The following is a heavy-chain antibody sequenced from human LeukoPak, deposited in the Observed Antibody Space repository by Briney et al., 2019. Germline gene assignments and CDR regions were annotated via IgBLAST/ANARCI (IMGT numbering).Heavy chain of an antibody. Sequence: ASVKVSCKASGYTFTSYGISWVRQAPGQGLEWMGWISAYNGNTNYAQKLQGRVTMTTDTSTSTAYMELRSLRSDDTAVYYCARETLMTTVTTWGIGREYYFDYWGQGTLVTVSS. D-gene: IGHD4-17*01. CDR1: GYTFTSYG. J-gene: IGHJ4*02. CDR3: ARETLMTTVTTWGIGREYYFDY. CDR2: ISAYNGNT. V-gene: IGHV1-18*01.